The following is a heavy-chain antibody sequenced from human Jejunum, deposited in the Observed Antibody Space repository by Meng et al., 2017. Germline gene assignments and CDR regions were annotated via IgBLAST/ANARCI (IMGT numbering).Heavy chain of an antibody. Sequence: VPLRGSGPGLVKPPGTLSLTCAVSGGSITSTKWWSWVRQTPGKGLEWIGEVFHSGTPNYNPSLMSRLTMSVDKSKNQFSLNLTSVTAADTAVYYCASRPVGIRTYYFDCWGQGTLVTVSS. CDR1: GGSITSTKW. J-gene: IGHJ4*02. D-gene: IGHD2-21*01. CDR3: ASRPVGIRTYYFDC. CDR2: VFHSGTP. V-gene: IGHV4-4*03.